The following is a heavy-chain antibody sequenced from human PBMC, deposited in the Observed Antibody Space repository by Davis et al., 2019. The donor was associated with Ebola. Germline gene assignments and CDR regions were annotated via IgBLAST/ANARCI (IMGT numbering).Heavy chain of an antibody. CDR3: ARVRTTFYYYGMDV. J-gene: IGHJ6*02. D-gene: IGHD1-1*01. V-gene: IGHV3-74*01. CDR1: GFTFSSYG. Sequence: HTGGSLRLSCAASGFTFSSYGMHWVRQAPGKGLVWVSRINSDGSSTSYADSVKGRFTISRDNAKNTLYLQMNSLRAEDTAVYYCARVRTTFYYYGMDVWGQGTTVTVSS. CDR2: INSDGSST.